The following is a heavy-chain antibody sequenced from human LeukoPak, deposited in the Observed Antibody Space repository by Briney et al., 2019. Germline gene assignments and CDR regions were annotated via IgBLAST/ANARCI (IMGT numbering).Heavy chain of an antibody. D-gene: IGHD6-6*01. CDR3: AAVRSSYYYYGMDV. V-gene: IGHV1-58*02. Sequence: SVKVSCKASGFTFTSSTMQWVRHARGQRLEWIGWIVVGSGNTHYAQKFQERVTITRDMSTSTAYMELSSLRSEDTAVYYCAAVRSSYYYYGMDVWGQGTTVTVSS. J-gene: IGHJ6*02. CDR1: GFTFTSST. CDR2: IVVGSGNT.